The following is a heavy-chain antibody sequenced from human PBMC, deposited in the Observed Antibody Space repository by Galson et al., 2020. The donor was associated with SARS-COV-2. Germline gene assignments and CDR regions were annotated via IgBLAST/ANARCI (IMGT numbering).Heavy chain of an antibody. V-gene: IGHV3-30*04. J-gene: IGHJ4*02. D-gene: IGHD3-9*01. CDR3: ARTVLVIMAPFDY. Sequence: GESLKISCAASGFTFSTYAMHWVRQAPGKGLEWVAVISYDGSNKYYADSVKGRFTISRDNSKNTLYLQMNSLRAEDTAVYYCARTVLVIMAPFDYWGQGTLVTVSS. CDR2: ISYDGSNK. CDR1: GFTFSTYA.